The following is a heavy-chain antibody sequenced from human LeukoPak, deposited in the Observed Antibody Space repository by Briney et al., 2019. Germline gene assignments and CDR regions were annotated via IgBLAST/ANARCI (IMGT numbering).Heavy chain of an antibody. CDR3: ARGEGWHCSGSDCFTHWFDP. CDR2: IWYDGTTK. CDR1: GFTFHNYA. J-gene: IGHJ5*02. D-gene: IGHD2-15*01. V-gene: IGHV3-33*01. Sequence: GGSLRLSCAASGFTFHNYAMHWVRQAPGKGLEWVAVIWYDGTTKYYTDSVKGRFTISRDNAKNTLYLQMNSLRAEDTAVYYCARGEGWHCSGSDCFTHWFDPWGQGTLVTVSS.